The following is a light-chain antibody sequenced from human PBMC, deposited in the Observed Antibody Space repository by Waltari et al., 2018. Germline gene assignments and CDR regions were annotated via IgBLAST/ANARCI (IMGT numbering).Light chain of an antibody. J-gene: IGLJ2*01. Sequence: QSALTQPPSASGSLGQSVTISCTGTNRAIGGYKFVSWYQQYPGTAPKLIIFEVTKRPSGVPDRFSGSKSGNTASLTVAGLQAEDEADYYCSSYGGSNDVIFGGGTKITVL. CDR1: NRAIGGYKF. CDR2: EVT. V-gene: IGLV2-8*01. CDR3: SSYGGSNDVI.